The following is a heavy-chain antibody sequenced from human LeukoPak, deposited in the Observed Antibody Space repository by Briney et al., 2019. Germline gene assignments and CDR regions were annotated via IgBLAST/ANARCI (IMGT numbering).Heavy chain of an antibody. CDR1: GGPISSGGYS. D-gene: IGHD3-10*01. V-gene: IGHV4-30-2*01. Sequence: PSETLSLTCAVSGGPISSGGYSWSWIRQPPGKGLEWIGYIYHSGSTYYNPSLESRVTISVDRSKNQFSLKLSSVTAADTAVYYCARKENVYYYFDYWGQGTLVTVSS. J-gene: IGHJ4*02. CDR3: ARKENVYYYFDY. CDR2: IYHSGST.